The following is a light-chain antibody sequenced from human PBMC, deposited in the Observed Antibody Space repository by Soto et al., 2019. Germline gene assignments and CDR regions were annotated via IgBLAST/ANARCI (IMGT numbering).Light chain of an antibody. CDR2: AAS. J-gene: IGKJ1*01. V-gene: IGKV1-39*01. CDR3: QQYYSYPRT. Sequence: IQMTQSPSSLSASLGDRVTITCRASQSIVTYLNWYLQKPGKAPKLLIYAASTLQSGVPSRFSGSGSGTDFTLTISCLQSEDFATYYCQQYYSYPRTFGQGTKV. CDR1: QSIVTY.